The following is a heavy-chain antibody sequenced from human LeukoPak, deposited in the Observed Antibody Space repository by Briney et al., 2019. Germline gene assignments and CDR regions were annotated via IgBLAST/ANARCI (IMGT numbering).Heavy chain of an antibody. D-gene: IGHD6-19*01. Sequence: ASVKVSCKVSGYTLIDLSMHWVRQAPGKGLEWMGRFDPEDGETIYAQRFQGRVTMTEDTSTDTAYMELSRLTSEDTAVYYCARRVFSGWGYYFDYWGQGTLVTVSS. V-gene: IGHV1-24*01. CDR3: ARRVFSGWGYYFDY. CDR2: FDPEDGET. J-gene: IGHJ4*02. CDR1: GYTLIDLS.